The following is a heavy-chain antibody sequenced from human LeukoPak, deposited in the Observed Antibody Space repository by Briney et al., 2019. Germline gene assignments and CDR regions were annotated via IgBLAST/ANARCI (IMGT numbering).Heavy chain of an antibody. J-gene: IGHJ4*02. D-gene: IGHD6-6*01. CDR1: GFSFSSNG. CDR2: IQNDGNNK. V-gene: IGHV3-30*02. Sequence: PGGSLRLSCAASGFSFSSNGMHWVRQAPGKGLECVAFIQNDGNNKKYADSVKGRFTISRDNSRNTLFLQMNSLRAEDTAVYYCARDWGTSSLYLVNWGQGTLVTVSS. CDR3: ARDWGTSSLYLVN.